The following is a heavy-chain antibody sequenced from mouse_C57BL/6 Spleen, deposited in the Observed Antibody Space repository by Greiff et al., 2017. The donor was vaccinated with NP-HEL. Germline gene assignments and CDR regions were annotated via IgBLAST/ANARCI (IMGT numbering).Heavy chain of an antibody. J-gene: IGHJ4*01. V-gene: IGHV14-1*01. D-gene: IGHD2-4*01. CDR2: IDPEDGDT. Sequence: EVQLQQSGAELVRPGASVKLSCTASGFNIKDYYMHWVKQRPEQGLEWIGRIDPEDGDTEYAPKFQGKATMTADTSSNTAYLQLSSLTSEDTAVYYCTTCPYDSLYAMDYRGQRTSVTVSS. CDR3: TTCPYDSLYAMDY. CDR1: GFNIKDYY.